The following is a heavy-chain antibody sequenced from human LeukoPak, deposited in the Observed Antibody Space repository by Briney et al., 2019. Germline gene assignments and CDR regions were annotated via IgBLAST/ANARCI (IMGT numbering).Heavy chain of an antibody. CDR1: GGTFSSYA. V-gene: IGHV1-69*04. D-gene: IGHD6-19*01. CDR2: IIPIFGIA. J-gene: IGHJ4*02. CDR3: SRNGGGKVAVASTLDH. Sequence: ASVKVSCKASGGTFSSYAISWVRQAPGQGLEWMGRIIPIFGIANYAQKFQGRGTITADKSTSTAYMELSSLRSEDTAVYYCSRNGGGKVAVASTLDHWGEGTLVTVSS.